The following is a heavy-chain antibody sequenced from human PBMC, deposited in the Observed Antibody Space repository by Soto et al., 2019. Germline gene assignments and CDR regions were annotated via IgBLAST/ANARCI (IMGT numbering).Heavy chain of an antibody. Sequence: SETLSLTCTVSGGSISSSSYYWGWIRQPPGKGLEWIGEIYHGGNIYYNPSLKSRVTISVDTSKNQFSLKLSSVTAADTAVYYCATLPPRIVVVMTDLPTWGQGTLVTVSS. CDR1: GGSISSSSYY. V-gene: IGHV4-39*07. CDR2: IYHGGNI. J-gene: IGHJ5*02. CDR3: ATLPPRIVVVMTDLPT. D-gene: IGHD2-15*01.